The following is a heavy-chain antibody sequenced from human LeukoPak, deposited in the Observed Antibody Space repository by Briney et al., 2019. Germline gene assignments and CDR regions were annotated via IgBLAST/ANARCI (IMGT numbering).Heavy chain of an antibody. D-gene: IGHD4-17*01. J-gene: IGHJ4*02. CDR1: GGTVSSYA. CDR3: ARGGGPTVTPS. Sequence: GASVKLSCKVSGGTVSSYAISWMRQAPGQGLEWMGGIIPIFGTANYAQKFQGRVTITTDESTSTAYMELSSLRSEDTAVYYCARGGGPTVTPSWGQGTLVTVSS. CDR2: IIPIFGTA. V-gene: IGHV1-69*05.